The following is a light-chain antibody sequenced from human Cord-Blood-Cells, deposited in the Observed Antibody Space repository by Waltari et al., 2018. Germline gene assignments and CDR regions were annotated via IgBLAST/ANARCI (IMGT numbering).Light chain of an antibody. J-gene: IGKJ1*01. CDR1: QSVSSY. Sequence: EIVLTQSPATLSLSPGERATLSCRASQSVSSYLAWYQQKPGQAPRLLIYDASNRATGIPARFSGSGSGTDFTLTISSLEPEDFAVYYCQQRSNWWTFGQWTKVEIK. V-gene: IGKV3-11*01. CDR3: QQRSNWWT. CDR2: DAS.